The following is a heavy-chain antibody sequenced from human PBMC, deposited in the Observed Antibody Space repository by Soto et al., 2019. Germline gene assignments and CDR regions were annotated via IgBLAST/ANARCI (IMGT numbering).Heavy chain of an antibody. CDR2: ISTYNGNT. CDR1: GYIFTSYG. D-gene: IGHD3-9*01. CDR3: ARDLIVTGTYFDY. Sequence: ASVKVSCKASGYIFTSYGITWVRQAPGQGLEWMGWISTYNGNTNYAQKLQDRVTMTTDTSTSTAYMELRSLRSDDTAVYYCARDLIVTGTYFDYWGQGTLVTVSS. J-gene: IGHJ4*02. V-gene: IGHV1-18*04.